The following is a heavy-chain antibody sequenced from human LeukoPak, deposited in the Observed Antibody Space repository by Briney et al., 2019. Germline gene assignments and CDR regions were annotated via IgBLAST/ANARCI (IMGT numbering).Heavy chain of an antibody. Sequence: SVKVSCKASGGTFSSYAISWVRQAPGQGLERMGGIIPIFGTANYAQKFQGRVTITTDESTSTAYMELSSLRSEDTAVYYCARDIMTTVVTPMAYWGQGTLVTVSS. CDR2: IIPIFGTA. D-gene: IGHD4-23*01. V-gene: IGHV1-69*05. J-gene: IGHJ4*02. CDR3: ARDIMTTVVTPMAY. CDR1: GGTFSSYA.